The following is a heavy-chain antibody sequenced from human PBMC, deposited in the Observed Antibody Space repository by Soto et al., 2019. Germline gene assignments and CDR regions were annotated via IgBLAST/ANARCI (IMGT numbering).Heavy chain of an antibody. D-gene: IGHD2-15*01. CDR1: GGTFSSYA. CDR2: IIPIFGTA. CDR3: AGGYCSGGRCAATNDAFDL. Sequence: QVQLVQSGAEVKKPGSSVKVSCKASGGTFSSYAISWVRQAPGQGLEWMGGIIPIFGTANYAQKFQGRVTIRAGDXXSXAXXELSSVRSEDTAVYYCAGGYCSGGRCAATNDAFDLWGQGTMVTVSS. V-gene: IGHV1-69*12. J-gene: IGHJ3*01.